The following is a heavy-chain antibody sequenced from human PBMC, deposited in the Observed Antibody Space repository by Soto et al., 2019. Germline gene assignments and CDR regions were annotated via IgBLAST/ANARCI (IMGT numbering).Heavy chain of an antibody. CDR3: AQTLGSAVAGPGRFDL. J-gene: IGHJ2*01. CDR1: GGTFSRYA. CDR2: ITPMFGTA. Sequence: QVQLVQSGAEVKKPGSSVKVSCKASGGTFSRYALSWVRQAPGQGLEWMGGITPMFGTANYAQKFQGRVTITEDESTNTVHMELRRLTSEDTAVYYCAQTLGSAVAGPGRFDLWGRGTLVIVSS. V-gene: IGHV1-69*12. D-gene: IGHD6-19*01.